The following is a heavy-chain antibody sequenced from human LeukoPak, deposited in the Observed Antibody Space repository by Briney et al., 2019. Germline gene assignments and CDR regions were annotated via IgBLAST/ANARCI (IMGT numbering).Heavy chain of an antibody. Sequence: TGGSLRLSCAASGFTFSSYGMHWVRQAPGKGLEWVAFIRYDGSNKYYADSVKGRFTISRDNSKNTLYLQMNSLRAEDTAVYYCAKDLGIAARPSYMDVWGKGTTVTVSS. CDR2: IRYDGSNK. D-gene: IGHD6-6*01. CDR1: GFTFSSYG. J-gene: IGHJ6*03. CDR3: AKDLGIAARPSYMDV. V-gene: IGHV3-30*02.